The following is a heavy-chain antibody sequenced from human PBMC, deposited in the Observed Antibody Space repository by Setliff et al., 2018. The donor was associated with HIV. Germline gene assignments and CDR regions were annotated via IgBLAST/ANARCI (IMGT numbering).Heavy chain of an antibody. Sequence: GESLKISCKGSGYTFTKYWIAWVRQMPGKGLEWMGIIQPDDSDTRYSPSFQGQVTISADKSISTAYLQWSSLKASDSAVFYCASGPRRVTTIGYYLDYWGQGTLVTVPQ. CDR2: IQPDDSDT. V-gene: IGHV5-51*01. D-gene: IGHD4-17*01. CDR3: ASGPRRVTTIGYYLDY. CDR1: GYTFTKYW. J-gene: IGHJ4*02.